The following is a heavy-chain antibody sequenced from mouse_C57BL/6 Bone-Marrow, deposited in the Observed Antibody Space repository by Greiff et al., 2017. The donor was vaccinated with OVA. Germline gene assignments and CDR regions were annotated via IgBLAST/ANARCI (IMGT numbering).Heavy chain of an antibody. CDR2: IRNKANGYTT. CDR1: GFTFTDYY. CDR3: ARNKLPGTPAFDY. Sequence: EVKVEESGGGLVQPGGSLSLSCAASGFTFTDYYMSWVRQPPGKALEWLGFIRNKANGYTTEYSASVKGRFTISRDNSQSILYLQMNALRAEDSATYYWARNKLPGTPAFDYWGQGTTLTVSS. V-gene: IGHV7-3*01. J-gene: IGHJ2*01. D-gene: IGHD4-1*01.